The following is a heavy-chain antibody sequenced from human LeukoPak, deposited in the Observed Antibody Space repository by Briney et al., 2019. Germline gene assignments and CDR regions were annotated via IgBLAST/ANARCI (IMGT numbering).Heavy chain of an antibody. J-gene: IGHJ5*02. V-gene: IGHV3-30*19. CDR2: ISYDGSNK. CDR1: GFTFSSFG. Sequence: GGSLRLSCGASGFTFSSFGMHWVRQAPGKGLEWVAVISYDGSNKYYADSVKGRFTISRDNSKNTLYLQMNSLRAEDTAVYYCARGHSGSYYFWFDPWGQGTLVTVSS. CDR3: ARGHSGSYYFWFDP. D-gene: IGHD1-26*01.